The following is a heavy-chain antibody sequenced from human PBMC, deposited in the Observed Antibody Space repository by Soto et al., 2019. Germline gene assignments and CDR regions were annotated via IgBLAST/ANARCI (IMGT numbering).Heavy chain of an antibody. CDR1: GFTFSSYA. J-gene: IGHJ4*02. CDR3: AYSSTPFDY. V-gene: IGHV3-23*01. CDR2: ISGSGGST. D-gene: IGHD6-13*01. Sequence: LRLSCAASGFTFSSYARSWVRQAPGKGLEWVSAISGSGGSTYYADSVKGRFTISRDNSKNTLYLQMNSLRAEDTAVYYCAYSSTPFDYWGQGTLVTVSS.